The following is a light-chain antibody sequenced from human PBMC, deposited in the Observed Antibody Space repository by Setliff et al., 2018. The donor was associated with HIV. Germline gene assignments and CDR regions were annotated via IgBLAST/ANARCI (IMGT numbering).Light chain of an antibody. Sequence: QSVLTQPASVSGSPGQSITISCTGTSSDVGGYNYVAWYQQHPGKAPKLMIYDVSKRPSGISNRFSGSKSGNTASLTISGLQAEDEADYYCSSYISSSTVFGGGTKVT. J-gene: IGLJ2*01. CDR3: SSYISSSTV. CDR1: SSDVGGYNY. V-gene: IGLV2-14*01. CDR2: DVS.